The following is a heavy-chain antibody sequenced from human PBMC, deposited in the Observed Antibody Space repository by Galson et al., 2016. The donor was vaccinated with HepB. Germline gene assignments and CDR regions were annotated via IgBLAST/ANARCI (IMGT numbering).Heavy chain of an antibody. D-gene: IGHD2-8*01. Sequence: SVKVSCKASGYTFTSYYMHWVRQAPGQGLEWMGIINPSGGSTSYAQKFQGRVTMTRDTSTSTVYMELSSLRSEDTAVYYCARAGYCTNGVCYPYFDYWGQGTLVTVSS. CDR1: GYTFTSYY. CDR3: ARAGYCTNGVCYPYFDY. J-gene: IGHJ4*02. CDR2: INPSGGST. V-gene: IGHV1-46*01.